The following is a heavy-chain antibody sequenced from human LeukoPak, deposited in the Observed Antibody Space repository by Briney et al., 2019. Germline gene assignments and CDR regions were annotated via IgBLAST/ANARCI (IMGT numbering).Heavy chain of an antibody. CDR2: ISSSSSYI. Sequence: PGGSLRLSCAASGFTFSSYSMNWVRQAPGKGLEWVSSISSSSSYIYYADSVKGRFTISRDNAKNSLYLQMNSLRAEDTAVYYRARVGITMVRGVIITDLYYFDYWGQGTLVTVSS. J-gene: IGHJ4*02. CDR3: ARVGITMVRGVIITDLYYFDY. V-gene: IGHV3-21*01. D-gene: IGHD3-10*01. CDR1: GFTFSSYS.